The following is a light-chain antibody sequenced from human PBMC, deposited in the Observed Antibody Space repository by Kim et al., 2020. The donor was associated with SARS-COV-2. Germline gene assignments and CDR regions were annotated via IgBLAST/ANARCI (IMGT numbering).Light chain of an antibody. V-gene: IGLV2-14*03. CDR1: SSDFGGYND. Sequence: GHSITISCTGTSSDFGGYNDVSWYQQHPGKAPKLMIYDVSNRPSGVSNRFSGSKSGNTASLTISGLQAEDEADYYCSSYTSSSTLVFGTGTKVTVL. CDR2: DVS. J-gene: IGLJ1*01. CDR3: SSYTSSSTLV.